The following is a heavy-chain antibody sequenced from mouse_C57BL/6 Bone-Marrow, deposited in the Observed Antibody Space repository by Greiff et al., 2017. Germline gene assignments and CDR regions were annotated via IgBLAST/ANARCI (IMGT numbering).Heavy chain of an antibody. D-gene: IGHD4-1*01. J-gene: IGHJ2*01. V-gene: IGHV5-17*01. Sequence: EVQGVESGGGLVKPGGSLKLSCAASGFTFSDYGMPWVRQAPEKGLEWVAYISGGSSTIYYADTVKGRFTISRDNAKNTLFLQMTSLRSEDTAMYYWARGTGRYFDYWGQGTTLTVSS. CDR3: ARGTGRYFDY. CDR1: GFTFSDYG. CDR2: ISGGSSTI.